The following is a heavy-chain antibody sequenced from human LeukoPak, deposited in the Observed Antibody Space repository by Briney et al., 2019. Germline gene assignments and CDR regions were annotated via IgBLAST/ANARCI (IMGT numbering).Heavy chain of an antibody. CDR2: ISYVGSNT. Sequence: GGSLRLSCAASGFTFSTYAMHWVRQAPGKGLEWVAVISYVGSNTYYADSVKGRFTISRDNSKNTLYLQMNSLRAEDTAVYFCAKARGGTYHFDSWGQGTLVTVSS. CDR3: AKARGGTYHFDS. J-gene: IGHJ4*02. CDR1: GFTFSTYA. D-gene: IGHD3-16*01. V-gene: IGHV3-30-3*01.